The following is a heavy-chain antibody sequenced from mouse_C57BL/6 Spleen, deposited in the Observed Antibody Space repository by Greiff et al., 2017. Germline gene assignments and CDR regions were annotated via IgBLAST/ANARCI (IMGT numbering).Heavy chain of an antibody. Sequence: EVQLQQSGPELVKPGASVTMSCKASGYTFTDSHMHWVKQSHGKSLEWIGYINPNNGGTSYNQKFKGKATLTVNKSSSTAYMELRSLTSEDSAVYYCAREGIYYGNFDYWGQGTSVTVSS. J-gene: IGHJ4*01. CDR3: AREGIYYGNFDY. CDR2: INPNNGGT. V-gene: IGHV1-22*01. D-gene: IGHD2-1*01. CDR1: GYTFTDSH.